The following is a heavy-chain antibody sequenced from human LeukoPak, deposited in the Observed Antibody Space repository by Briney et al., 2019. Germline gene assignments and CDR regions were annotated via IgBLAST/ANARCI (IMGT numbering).Heavy chain of an antibody. Sequence: GGSVRLSCAASGFTFRSHAMSWVRQAPGKGLEWVSAISGSGGSTYYADSVKGRFTISRDNSKNTLYLQMNSLRAEDTAVYYCAKVSGGSSWLTYWGQGTLVTVSS. CDR3: AKVSGGSSWLTY. V-gene: IGHV3-23*01. J-gene: IGHJ4*02. CDR1: GFTFRSHA. D-gene: IGHD6-13*01. CDR2: ISGSGGST.